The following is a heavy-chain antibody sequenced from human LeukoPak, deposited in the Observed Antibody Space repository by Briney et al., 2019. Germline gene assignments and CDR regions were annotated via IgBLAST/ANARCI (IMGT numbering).Heavy chain of an antibody. CDR2: IYYSGST. V-gene: IGHV4-59*08. D-gene: IGHD1-14*01. J-gene: IGHJ3*02. CDR3: ARQPGGTAAFGI. CDR1: GGPISSYY. Sequence: KPSETLSLTCTVSGGPISSYYWSWIRQPPGKGLEWIAYIYYSGSTNYNPSLKSRVTISVDTSKNQFSLKLSSVTAADTAVYYCARQPGGTAAFGIWGQGTMVTVSS.